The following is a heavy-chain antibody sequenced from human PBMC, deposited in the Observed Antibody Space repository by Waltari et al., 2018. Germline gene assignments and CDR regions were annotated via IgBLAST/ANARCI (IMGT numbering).Heavy chain of an antibody. CDR2: LIPIFWTA. V-gene: IGHV1-69*13. CDR1: GGTFSSYA. Sequence: QVQLVQSGAEVKKPGSAVKVSCKASGGTFSSYASSWVRQDTGQGLEWMGGLIPIFWTANYAQNFQGRVTITADASTSTAYMELSSLRSEDTAVYYCARTGQQLFSAEYFQPWGQGTLVTVSS. CDR3: ARTGQQLFSAEYFQP. J-gene: IGHJ1*01. D-gene: IGHD6-13*01.